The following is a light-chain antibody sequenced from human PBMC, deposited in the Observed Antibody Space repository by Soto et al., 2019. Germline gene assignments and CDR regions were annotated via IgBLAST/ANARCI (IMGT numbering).Light chain of an antibody. Sequence: QSALTQPASMSGSPGQSITISCTGTSSDVGGYNYVSWYQQHPGKAPKLMIYDVSNRPSGVSTRFSGSKSGNTASLTISGLQAEDEADYYCNSYTTSNTRQIVFGTGTKVTVL. V-gene: IGLV2-14*01. CDR2: DVS. CDR3: NSYTTSNTRQIV. CDR1: SSDVGGYNY. J-gene: IGLJ1*01.